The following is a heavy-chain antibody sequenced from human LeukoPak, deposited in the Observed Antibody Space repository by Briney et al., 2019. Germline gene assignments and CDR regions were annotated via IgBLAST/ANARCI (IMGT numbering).Heavy chain of an antibody. V-gene: IGHV3-7*01. CDR1: GFTFSSYW. CDR3: GGPNPLLERPSAMDV. J-gene: IGHJ6*02. Sequence: SGGSLRLSCAASGFTFSSYWMTWVRQAPGKGLEWVANIKQDGSEKYYVDSVKGRFTISRDNAKNSLYLQMNSLRAEDTAVYYCGGPNPLLERPSAMDVWGQGTTVTVSS. CDR2: IKQDGSEK. D-gene: IGHD3-3*01.